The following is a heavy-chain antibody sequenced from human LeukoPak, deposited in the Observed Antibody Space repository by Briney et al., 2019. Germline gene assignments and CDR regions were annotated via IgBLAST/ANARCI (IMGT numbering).Heavy chain of an antibody. Sequence: SVKVSCKASGGTFSSYAISWVRQAPGQGLEWMGGIIPIFGTANYAQKFQGRVTITADESTSTAYMELSSLRSEDTAVYYCAARLPGYDTNDAFDIWGQGTMVTVSS. D-gene: IGHD3-9*01. V-gene: IGHV1-69*13. J-gene: IGHJ3*02. CDR2: IIPIFGTA. CDR1: GGTFSSYA. CDR3: AARLPGYDTNDAFDI.